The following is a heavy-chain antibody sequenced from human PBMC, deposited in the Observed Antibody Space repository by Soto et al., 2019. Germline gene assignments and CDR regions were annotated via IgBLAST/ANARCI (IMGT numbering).Heavy chain of an antibody. D-gene: IGHD6-19*01. J-gene: IGHJ3*01. Sequence: SHTVSLTGGFSGDSVSSNRAAWNWIRQSPSIGLEWLGRTYYRSKWYNDDSVSVKSRITINTDTSKNQFSLQLNSVTPEDTAVYYCMRVVAGTGGFDFWAQGAMVTVSS. CDR3: MRVVAGTGGFDF. CDR2: TYYRSKWYN. CDR1: GDSVSSNRAA. V-gene: IGHV6-1*01.